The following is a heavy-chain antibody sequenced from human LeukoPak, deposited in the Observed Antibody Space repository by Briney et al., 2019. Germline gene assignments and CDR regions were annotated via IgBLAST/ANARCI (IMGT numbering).Heavy chain of an antibody. D-gene: IGHD2-2*01. V-gene: IGHV3-30*02. Sequence: GGSLRPSCAASGLTFSSYGVHWVRPAPGKGLEGVAFIRYEGSDKYYADSVKGRFTISRENSKNTLYLQMNSLRAEDTAVYYCAKTPRSTTVDYWGQGTLVTVSS. CDR1: GLTFSSYG. J-gene: IGHJ4*02. CDR2: IRYEGSDK. CDR3: AKTPRSTTVDY.